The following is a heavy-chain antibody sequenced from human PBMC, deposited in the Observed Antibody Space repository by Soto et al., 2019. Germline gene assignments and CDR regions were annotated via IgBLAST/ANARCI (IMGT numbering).Heavy chain of an antibody. D-gene: IGHD2-8*01. Sequence: EVQLVESGGGLVQPGGSLRLSCAASGFTFSSYWMSWVLQAPGKGLEWVANIKQDGSEKYYVDSVKGRFTISRDNAKNSLYLQMNSLRAGDTAVYYCARVDIVLMVYAIISSEYYFDYWGQGTLVTVSS. V-gene: IGHV3-7*01. J-gene: IGHJ4*02. CDR1: GFTFSSYW. CDR2: IKQDGSEK. CDR3: ARVDIVLMVYAIISSEYYFDY.